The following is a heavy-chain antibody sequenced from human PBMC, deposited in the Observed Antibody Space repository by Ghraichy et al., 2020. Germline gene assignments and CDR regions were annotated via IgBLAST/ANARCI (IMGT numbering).Heavy chain of an antibody. CDR2: IYYSGST. CDR1: GGSISSSSYY. V-gene: IGHV4-39*01. CDR3: ARRGIFGGLIAARSLTWFDP. J-gene: IGHJ5*02. D-gene: IGHD6-6*01. Sequence: SETLSLTCTVSGGSISSSSYYWGWIRQPPGKGLEWIGSIYYSGSTYYNPSLKSRVTISVDTSKNQFSLKLSSVTAADTAVYYCARRGIFGGLIAARSLTWFDPWGQGTLVTVSS.